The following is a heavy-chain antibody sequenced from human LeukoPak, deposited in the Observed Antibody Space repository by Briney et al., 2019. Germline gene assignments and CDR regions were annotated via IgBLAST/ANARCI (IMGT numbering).Heavy chain of an antibody. V-gene: IGHV4-4*07. CDR2: IHTSGTT. Sequence: SETLSLTCTVSGGSISGYYWSWIRQPAGKALEWIGRIHTSGTTNYNPSLKSRVTMSVDTSKNQFSLKLNSVTAAETAVYYCARGSGGGSGNNYKDYYYGMDVWGQGTTVTVSS. CDR3: ARGSGGGSGNNYKDYYYGMDV. J-gene: IGHJ6*02. D-gene: IGHD3-10*01. CDR1: GGSISGYY.